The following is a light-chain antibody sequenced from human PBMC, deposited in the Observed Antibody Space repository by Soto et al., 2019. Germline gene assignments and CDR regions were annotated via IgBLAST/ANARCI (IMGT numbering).Light chain of an antibody. Sequence: EIVLTHSPDTLSLSPGERATLSCRASQTVGNNCLAWYQQKAGQAPRLVIYGASTRATGIPDRFTGSGSGTDFTLTIARLEPEDFAVYYCQQYGGPVPWTFGQGTKV. CDR2: GAS. J-gene: IGKJ1*01. V-gene: IGKV3-20*01. CDR3: QQYGGPVPWT. CDR1: QTVGNNC.